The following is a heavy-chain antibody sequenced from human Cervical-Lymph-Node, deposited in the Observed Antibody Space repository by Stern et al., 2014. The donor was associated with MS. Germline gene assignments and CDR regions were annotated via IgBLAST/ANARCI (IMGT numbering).Heavy chain of an antibody. D-gene: IGHD3-3*01. Sequence: EVQLVESGAEVKKPGEFLKISCKGSGYSFSNYWIGWVRQMPGKGLEWMGIIYPGASEARSSPSFQGQVTISADKSISTAYLQWSSLKASDTAMYYCARGSGRDFFDYWGQGTLVTVSS. CDR3: ARGSGRDFFDY. V-gene: IGHV5-51*01. J-gene: IGHJ4*02. CDR1: GYSFSNYW. CDR2: IYPGASEA.